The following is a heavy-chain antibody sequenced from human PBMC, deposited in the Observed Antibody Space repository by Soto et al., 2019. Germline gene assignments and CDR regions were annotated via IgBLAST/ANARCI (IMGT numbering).Heavy chain of an antibody. CDR1: GFTFTSYG. Sequence: GGSLRLSCGASGFTFTSYGMHWVRQAPGKGLEWVAVISYDGGDKYYADSVKGRFTISRDNSKNTLYLQMNSLRAEDTAMYYCAKASGYCSSSTCSRLIYYYSGMDVWGQGTTVTVSS. D-gene: IGHD2-2*01. J-gene: IGHJ6*02. CDR2: ISYDGGDK. V-gene: IGHV3-30*18. CDR3: AKASGYCSSSTCSRLIYYYSGMDV.